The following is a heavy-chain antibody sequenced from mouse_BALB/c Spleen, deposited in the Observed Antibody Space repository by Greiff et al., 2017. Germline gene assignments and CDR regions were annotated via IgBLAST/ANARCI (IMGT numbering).Heavy chain of an antibody. CDR2: ISSGGGST. D-gene: IGHD4-1*01. J-gene: IGHJ3*01. V-gene: IGHV5-12-1*01. CDR3: ARDRGLGQVAY. Sequence: DVKLVESGGGLVKPGGSLKLSCAASGFAFSSYDMSWVRQTPEKRLEWVAYISSGGGSTYYPDTVKGRFTISRDNAKNTLYLQMSSLKSEDTAMYYCARDRGLGQVAYWGQGTLVTVSA. CDR1: GFAFSSYD.